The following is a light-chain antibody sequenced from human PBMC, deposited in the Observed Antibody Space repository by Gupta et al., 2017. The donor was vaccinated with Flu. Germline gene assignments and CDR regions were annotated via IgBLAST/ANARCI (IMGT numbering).Light chain of an antibody. V-gene: IGLV3-19*01. Sequence: AKNFRPSGIPDRFSGSSSGNTASLTITGAQAEDEADYYCNSRDSTDNHQAVFGGGTKLTVL. J-gene: IGLJ2*01. CDR3: NSRDSTDNHQAV. CDR2: AKN.